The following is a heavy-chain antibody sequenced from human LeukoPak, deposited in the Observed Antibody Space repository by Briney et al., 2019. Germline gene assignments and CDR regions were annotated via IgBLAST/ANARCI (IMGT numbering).Heavy chain of an antibody. D-gene: IGHD1-7*01. J-gene: IGHJ4*02. V-gene: IGHV3-74*03. CDR2: MDSGGSST. Sequence: GGSLRLSCAASGFTFTNYWMHWVRQAPGKGLVWVSRMDSGGSSTTYADSVKGRFTISRDNAKNTLYLQMNSLRAEDTAVYYCARENSWRVYYFDYWGQGTLVTVSS. CDR3: ARENSWRVYYFDY. CDR1: GFTFTNYW.